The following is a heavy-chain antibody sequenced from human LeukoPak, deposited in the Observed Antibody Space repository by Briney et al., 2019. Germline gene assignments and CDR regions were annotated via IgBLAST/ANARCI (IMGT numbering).Heavy chain of an antibody. CDR2: INPSGGST. CDR3: ARAISGWELLPDAFDI. V-gene: IGHV1-46*01. Sequence: ASVKVSCKASGYTFTSYYMHWVRQAPGQGLEWMGIINPSGGSTSYAQKFQGRVTITADESTSTAYMELSSLRSEDTAVYYCARAISGWELLPDAFDIWGQGTKVTVSS. CDR1: GYTFTSYY. D-gene: IGHD1-26*01. J-gene: IGHJ3*02.